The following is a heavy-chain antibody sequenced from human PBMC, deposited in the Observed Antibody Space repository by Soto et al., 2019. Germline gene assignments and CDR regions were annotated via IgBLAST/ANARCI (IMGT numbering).Heavy chain of an antibody. J-gene: IGHJ4*02. V-gene: IGHV3-21*01. D-gene: IGHD4-4*01. Sequence: GGSLRLSCAASGFTFISYSINFFRQAPGKWLEWVSSISSSSSYIYYADSVKGRFTISRDNAKNSLYLQMNSLRAEDTAVYYCAREGRDSNYVLDYWGQGTLVTVSS. CDR2: ISSSSSYI. CDR3: AREGRDSNYVLDY. CDR1: GFTFISYS.